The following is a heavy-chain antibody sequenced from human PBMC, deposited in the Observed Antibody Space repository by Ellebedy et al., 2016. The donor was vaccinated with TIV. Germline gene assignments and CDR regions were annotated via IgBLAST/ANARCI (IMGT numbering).Heavy chain of an antibody. J-gene: IGHJ5*01. Sequence: GESLKISCAASGLIFSTYWMAWVRQAPGKGLEWVPLISYHGSDKYYADSVKGRFTISRDNSKNTLDLQMNNLRTEDTAVYYCARDPDAFGDQYFDLWGQGTLVIVSS. CDR2: ISYHGSDK. CDR3: ARDPDAFGDQYFDL. D-gene: IGHD3-10*01. V-gene: IGHV3-30*03. CDR1: GLIFSTYW.